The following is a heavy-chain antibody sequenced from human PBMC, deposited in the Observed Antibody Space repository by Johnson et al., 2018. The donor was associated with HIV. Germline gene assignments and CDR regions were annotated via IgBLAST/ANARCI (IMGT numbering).Heavy chain of an antibody. J-gene: IGHJ3*02. V-gene: IGHV3-7*01. D-gene: IGHD3-10*01. CDR1: GFSFSSFW. Sequence: VQLVESGGGLVQPGGSLRLSCAASGFSFSSFWMSWVRQVPGKGLEWVANIKQDGSDKHYVDSVKGRFTISRDNAKNSLYQQMNSLRAEDTAVYYCARDFLAYYGSGTYYKSAFDIWGQGTLVTVSS. CDR2: IKQDGSDK. CDR3: ARDFLAYYGSGTYYKSAFDI.